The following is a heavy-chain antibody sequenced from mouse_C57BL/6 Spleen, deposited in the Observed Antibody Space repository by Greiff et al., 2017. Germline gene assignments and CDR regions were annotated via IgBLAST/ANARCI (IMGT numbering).Heavy chain of an antibody. CDR2: IYPGSGST. V-gene: IGHV1-55*01. CDR3: TRRGDEGGAGDALDY. Sequence: QVLLQQPGAELVKPGASLKMSCKASGFTFTSYWITWVRQRPEQGLEWVAYIYPGSGSTYYTEKFKSRATLSVDTSSSTAYLQLSSLTSEDSAVYKGTRRGDEGGAGDALDYWGQGTSVTVSA. CDR1: GFTFTSYW. D-gene: IGHD2-13*01. J-gene: IGHJ4*01.